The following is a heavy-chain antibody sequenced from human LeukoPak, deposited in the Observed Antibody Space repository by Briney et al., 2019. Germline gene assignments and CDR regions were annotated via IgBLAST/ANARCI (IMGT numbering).Heavy chain of an antibody. CDR3: ARGRFYRGGNGVVGY. J-gene: IGHJ4*02. Sequence: ASVKVSCKASGYTFTSYDINWVRQATGQRLEWMGWMNPNSGNTGYAQKFQGSVTMTRNTSISTAYMELSSLRSEDTAVYYCARGRFYRGGNGVVGYWGQGTLVTVSS. CDR1: GYTFTSYD. V-gene: IGHV1-8*01. CDR2: MNPNSGNT. D-gene: IGHD4-23*01.